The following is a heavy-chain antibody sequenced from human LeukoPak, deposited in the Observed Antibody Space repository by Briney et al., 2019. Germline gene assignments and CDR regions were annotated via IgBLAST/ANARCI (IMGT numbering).Heavy chain of an antibody. Sequence: PGGSLRLSCAASGITVSVNYMSWVRQAPGKGLEWVSVIYSGENTYYADSVKGRFTISRDNSKNTLYLQMNSLRAEDTAVYYCARAPPTVTKHGMDVWGQGTTVTVS. CDR1: GITVSVNY. V-gene: IGHV3-53*01. CDR3: ARAPPTVTKHGMDV. D-gene: IGHD4-17*01. CDR2: IYSGENT. J-gene: IGHJ6*02.